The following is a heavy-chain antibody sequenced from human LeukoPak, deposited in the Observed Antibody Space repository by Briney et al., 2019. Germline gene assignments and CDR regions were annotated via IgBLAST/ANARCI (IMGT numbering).Heavy chain of an antibody. CDR1: GDSVSSKSAA. V-gene: IGHV6-1*01. CDR2: TYYRSKWYD. Sequence: SQTLSLTCAISGDSVSSKSAAWNWIRQSPSRGLEWLGRTYYRSKWYDDYAVSVKSRITINADTSKNQFSLQLNSVTPEDTAVYYCSRPLFRQQVEPFDSWGQGTLVTVSS. CDR3: SRPLFRQQVEPFDS. J-gene: IGHJ4*02. D-gene: IGHD6-13*01.